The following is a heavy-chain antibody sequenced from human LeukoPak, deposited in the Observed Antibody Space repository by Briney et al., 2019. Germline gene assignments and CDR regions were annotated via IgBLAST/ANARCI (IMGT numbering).Heavy chain of an antibody. D-gene: IGHD4-23*01. V-gene: IGHV4-59*01. J-gene: IGHJ3*02. Sequence: SETLSLTCTVSGGSISTYYWSWVRQPPGKGLEWIGCIYSIGSTNYNPSLKSRVSITLDTSKNQFSLKLSSVTAADTAVYYCARGPYGGNRGGAFDIWGQGTMVTVSS. CDR2: IYSIGST. CDR3: ARGPYGGNRGGAFDI. CDR1: GGSISTYY.